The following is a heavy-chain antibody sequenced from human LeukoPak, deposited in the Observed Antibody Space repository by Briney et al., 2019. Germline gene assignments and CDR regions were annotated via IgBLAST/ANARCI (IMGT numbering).Heavy chain of an antibody. CDR2: INPNSGGT. D-gene: IGHD2-2*02. CDR3: ARAGVYCSSTSCYRPFDY. J-gene: IGHJ4*02. CDR1: GYTFTGYY. V-gene: IGHV1-2*02. Sequence: ASVKVSCKASGYTFTGYYMHWVRQAPGQGLEWKGWINPNSGGTNYAQRFQGRVTMTRDTSISTAYMELSRLRSDDTAVYYCARAGVYCSSTSCYRPFDYWGQGTLVTVSS.